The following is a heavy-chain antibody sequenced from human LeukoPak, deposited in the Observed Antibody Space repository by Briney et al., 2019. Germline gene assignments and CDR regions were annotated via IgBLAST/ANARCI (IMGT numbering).Heavy chain of an antibody. CDR1: GFTFSSYA. J-gene: IGHJ6*02. D-gene: IGHD5-12*01. Sequence: GGSLRLSCAASGFTFSSYAMSWVRQAPGKGLEWVSAISGSGGSTYYADSVKGRFTISRDNSKNTLYLQMNSLRAEDTAVYYCAKEQWLRWGYYYYYYGMDVWGQGTTVTVSS. CDR3: AKEQWLRWGYYYYYYGMDV. V-gene: IGHV3-23*01. CDR2: ISGSGGST.